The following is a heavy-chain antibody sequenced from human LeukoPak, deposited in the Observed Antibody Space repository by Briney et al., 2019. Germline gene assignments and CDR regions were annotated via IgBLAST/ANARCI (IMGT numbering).Heavy chain of an antibody. D-gene: IGHD4-17*01. CDR1: GFTFSSCG. CDR3: AKPFRLHGDYFAFDM. Sequence: GGSLRLSCAASGFTFSSCGMTWVRQAPGKGLEWVSSISGNGDNTYYADSVKGRVTISRDNSRNTLYLQMISLRGEDTAVYYCAKPFRLHGDYFAFDMWGQGTVVTVSS. J-gene: IGHJ3*02. V-gene: IGHV3-23*01. CDR2: ISGNGDNT.